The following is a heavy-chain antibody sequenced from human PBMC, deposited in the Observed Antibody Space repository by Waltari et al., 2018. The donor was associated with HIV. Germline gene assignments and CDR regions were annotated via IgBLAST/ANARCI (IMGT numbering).Heavy chain of an antibody. CDR2: IIPVFGTT. CDR1: GGTFSTYA. CDR3: VREWGGAGLWFGWYFDL. V-gene: IGHV1-69*01. Sequence: QGLLVQSGAEMKKPGPSVTVSCEASGGTFSTYAISWVRQAPGQGLEWMGGIIPVFGTTNYAEKFRGRVTITADESTSTVYLDLSSLTSADTAVYYCVREWGGAGLWFGWYFDLWGRGTLVTVSP. J-gene: IGHJ2*01. D-gene: IGHD3-10*01.